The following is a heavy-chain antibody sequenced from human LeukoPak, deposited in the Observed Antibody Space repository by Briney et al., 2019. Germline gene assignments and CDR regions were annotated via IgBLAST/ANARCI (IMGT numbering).Heavy chain of an antibody. J-gene: IGHJ4*02. CDR1: GFIFSSYA. V-gene: IGHV3-23*01. Sequence: GGSLRLSCAVSGFIFSSYAMSWVRQAPGKGLEWISAISGSGGSTYYADSVKGRFTISRDNSKNTLYLQMNSLRAEDTAVYYCANGPYQLPLDYWGQGTLVTVSS. D-gene: IGHD2-2*01. CDR3: ANGPYQLPLDY. CDR2: ISGSGGST.